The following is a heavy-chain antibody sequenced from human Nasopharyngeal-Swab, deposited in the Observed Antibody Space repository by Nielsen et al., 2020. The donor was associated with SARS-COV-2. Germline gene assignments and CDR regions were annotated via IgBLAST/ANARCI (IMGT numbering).Heavy chain of an antibody. Sequence: AETLSLTCTVAGGSISSSSYYWGWIRQPPGKGLEWIGSIYYSGTTYYNPSLKSRVTISVDTSKNQFSLKLNSVTAADTAVYYCAPNYYDGSGYYYWFDPWGRGTLVTVSS. J-gene: IGHJ5*02. CDR2: IYYSGTT. V-gene: IGHV4-39*01. D-gene: IGHD3-22*01. CDR3: APNYYDGSGYYYWFDP. CDR1: GGSISSSSYY.